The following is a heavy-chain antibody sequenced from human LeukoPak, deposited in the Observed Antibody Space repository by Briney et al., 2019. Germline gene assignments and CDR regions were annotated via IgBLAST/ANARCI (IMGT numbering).Heavy chain of an antibody. V-gene: IGHV3-23*01. Sequence: GGSLRLSCAASGFTFSSFAMSWVRQAPGKGLEWVSVIVGSADRTYYADSVKGRFTVSRDNSKNTLYLQMNSLRAEDTAVYYCAKTLIYSSGWYDYWGQGTLVTVSS. CDR3: AKTLIYSSGWYDY. CDR2: IVGSADRT. J-gene: IGHJ4*02. D-gene: IGHD6-19*01. CDR1: GFTFSSFA.